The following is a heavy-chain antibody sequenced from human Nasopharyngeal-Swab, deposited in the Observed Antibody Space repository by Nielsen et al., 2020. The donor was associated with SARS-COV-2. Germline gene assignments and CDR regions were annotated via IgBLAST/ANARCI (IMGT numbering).Heavy chain of an antibody. J-gene: IGHJ5*02. D-gene: IGHD3-22*01. Sequence: WIRQPPGKALEWLALIDWDDDKYYSTSLKTRLTISKDTSKNQVVLTMTNMDPVDTATYYRARSTADYYDSSGLTPSWFDPWGQGTLVTVSS. V-gene: IGHV2-70*01. CDR2: IDWDDDK. CDR3: ARSTADYYDSSGLTPSWFDP.